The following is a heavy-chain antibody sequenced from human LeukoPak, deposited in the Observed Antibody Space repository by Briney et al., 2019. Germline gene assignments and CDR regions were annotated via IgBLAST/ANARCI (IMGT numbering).Heavy chain of an antibody. J-gene: IGHJ4*02. Sequence: ASVKVSCKASGYTFTSYYMHWVRQAPGQGLEWMGIVIPGGVSTIYAQKFQGRVTMTRDTSTSTVCMELSSLRSEDTAVYYCAREVSGSYNFDYWGQGTLVTVSS. CDR2: VIPGGVST. CDR3: AREVSGSYNFDY. CDR1: GYTFTSYY. V-gene: IGHV1-46*01. D-gene: IGHD1-26*01.